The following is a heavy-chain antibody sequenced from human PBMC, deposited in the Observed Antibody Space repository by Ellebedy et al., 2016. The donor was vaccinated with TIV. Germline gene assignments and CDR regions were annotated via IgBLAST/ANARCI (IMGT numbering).Heavy chain of an antibody. D-gene: IGHD4-17*01. CDR1: GGSISSSNW. J-gene: IGHJ4*02. CDR3: ARENYGDYTLDY. Sequence: SETLSLTCAVSGGSISSSNWWSWVRQPPGRGLEWIGEIYHSGSTNYNPSLKSRVTISVDKSKNQFSLKLSSVTAADTAVYYCARENYGDYTLDYWGQGTLVTVSS. CDR2: IYHSGST. V-gene: IGHV4-4*02.